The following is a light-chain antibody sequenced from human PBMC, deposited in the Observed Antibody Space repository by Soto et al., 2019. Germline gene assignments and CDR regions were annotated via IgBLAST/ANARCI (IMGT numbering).Light chain of an antibody. J-gene: IGKJ5*01. CDR1: QSVSSNY. CDR3: QQYGSSAPIT. V-gene: IGKV3-20*01. CDR2: DAS. Sequence: EIVLTQSPGTLSLSPGERATLSCRASQSVSSNYLAWYQQKPGQAPSLLIYDASSMATGIPDRFSGSGSGTDFTLTISTVEPEDFAMYDGQQYGSSAPITFGQGTRLEIE.